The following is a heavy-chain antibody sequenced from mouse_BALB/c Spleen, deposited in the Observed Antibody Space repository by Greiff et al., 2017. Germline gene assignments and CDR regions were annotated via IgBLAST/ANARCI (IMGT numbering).Heavy chain of an antibody. CDR1: GFTFSSYT. Sequence: DVKLVESGGGLVHPGGSLKLSCAASGFTFSSYTMSWVRQTPEKRLEWVAYISNGGGSTYYPDTVKGRFTISRDNAKNTLYLQMSSLKSEDTAMYYCARPMYYGSSYGAMDYWGQGTSVTVSS. CDR2: ISNGGGST. D-gene: IGHD1-1*01. CDR3: ARPMYYGSSYGAMDY. V-gene: IGHV5-12-2*01. J-gene: IGHJ4*01.